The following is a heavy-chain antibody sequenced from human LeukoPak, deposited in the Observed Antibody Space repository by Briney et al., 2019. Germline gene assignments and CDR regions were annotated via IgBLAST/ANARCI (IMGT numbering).Heavy chain of an antibody. D-gene: IGHD2-21*01. V-gene: IGHV1-2*02. J-gene: IGHJ5*02. Sequence: SVKVSCKTSGYSFTDYYMHWVRQAPGQGLEWMGWINPNSGGTNSAQKFKGRVTMTRDTSISTVYIEVSWLTSDDTAIYYCARADRLHGGPYLIGPWGQGTLVTVSS. CDR1: GYSFTDYY. CDR2: INPNSGGT. CDR3: ARADRLHGGPYLIGP.